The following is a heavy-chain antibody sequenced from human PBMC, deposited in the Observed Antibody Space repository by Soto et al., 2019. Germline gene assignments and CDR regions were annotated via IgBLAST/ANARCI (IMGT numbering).Heavy chain of an antibody. J-gene: IGHJ4*02. D-gene: IGHD4-17*01. CDR3: ARGPSYSDSYFDY. CDR1: EFTFSNYA. V-gene: IGHV3-30*03. Sequence: QVQLVESGGGVVQPGVSLRLSCAASEFTFSNYAMHWVRQPPGKGLQWLAVISYDGNNKYYADSVEGRFTISRDNSKNTVYLQMNSLRLEDTAVYYCARGPSYSDSYFDYWGQGTLVTVSS. CDR2: ISYDGNNK.